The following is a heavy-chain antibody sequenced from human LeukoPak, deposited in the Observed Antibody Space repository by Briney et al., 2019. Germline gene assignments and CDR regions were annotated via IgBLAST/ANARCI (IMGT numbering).Heavy chain of an antibody. CDR2: ISGTDTGGVT. V-gene: IGHV3-23*01. CDR3: AKNPTPRIVGVYFYFDY. CDR1: GLSFRSYS. Sequence: PGGSLRLSCTASGLSFRSYSMSWVRQAPGKGLEWVAIISGTDTGGVTYYADSVKGRFTISRDTSKNTLYLQMNSLRAEDTAIYYCAKNPTPRIVGVYFYFDYWGQGTLVTVSS. J-gene: IGHJ4*02. D-gene: IGHD1-26*01.